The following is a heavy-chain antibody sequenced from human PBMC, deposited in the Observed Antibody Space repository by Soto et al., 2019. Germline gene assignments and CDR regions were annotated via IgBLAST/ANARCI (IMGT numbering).Heavy chain of an antibody. V-gene: IGHV3-53*01. Sequence: PGGSLRLSCAASGLTISSTYISWVRQAPGKGLEWVSITYSGGTTDYADSVQGRFTISRDNSNNTLNLQMNSLRAEDTAVYYCTADLPTPIPQVDHWGQGTLVT. CDR1: GLTISSTY. J-gene: IGHJ4*02. CDR2: TYSGGTT. D-gene: IGHD2-21*01. CDR3: TADLPTPIPQVDH.